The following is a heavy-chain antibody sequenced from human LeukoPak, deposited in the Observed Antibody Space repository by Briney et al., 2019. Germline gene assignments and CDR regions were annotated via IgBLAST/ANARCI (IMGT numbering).Heavy chain of an antibody. Sequence: ASVKVSCKASGYTFTSYGISWVRQAPGQGLEWMGWISAYNGNTNYAQKLQGRVTMTTDTSTSTAYMELRSLRSDDTAVYYCARPYSGYDWGAFDIWGQGTIVTVSS. CDR2: ISAYNGNT. CDR3: ARPYSGYDWGAFDI. D-gene: IGHD5-12*01. J-gene: IGHJ3*02. V-gene: IGHV1-18*01. CDR1: GYTFTSYG.